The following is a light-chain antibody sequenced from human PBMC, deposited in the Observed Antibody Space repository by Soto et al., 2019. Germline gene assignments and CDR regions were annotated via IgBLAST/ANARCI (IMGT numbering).Light chain of an antibody. Sequence: QSALTQPPSASGSPGQSVTISCTGTSSDVGAYNYVSWYQQHPGKAPKLMIYEVSKRPSGVPDRFSGSKSGNTAALTVSGLQAEDGADYYCSSYTGSNAPYVFGTGTKVTVL. V-gene: IGLV2-8*01. CDR1: SSDVGAYNY. J-gene: IGLJ1*01. CDR2: EVS. CDR3: SSYTGSNAPYV.